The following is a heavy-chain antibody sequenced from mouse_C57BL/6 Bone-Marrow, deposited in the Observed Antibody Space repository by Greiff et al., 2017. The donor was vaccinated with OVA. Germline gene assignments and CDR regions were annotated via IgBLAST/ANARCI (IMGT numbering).Heavy chain of an antibody. CDR2: INPSSGYT. D-gene: IGHD2-3*01. Sequence: QVQLQQSGAELARPGASVKMSCKASGYTFASYTMHWVKQRPGQGLEWIGYINPSSGYTKYNQKFKDKATLTADKSSSTAYMQLSSLTSEDSAVYSCARMGGCLLRGYWGQGTTLTVSS. V-gene: IGHV1-4*01. CDR1: GYTFASYT. J-gene: IGHJ2*01. CDR3: ARMGGCLLRGY.